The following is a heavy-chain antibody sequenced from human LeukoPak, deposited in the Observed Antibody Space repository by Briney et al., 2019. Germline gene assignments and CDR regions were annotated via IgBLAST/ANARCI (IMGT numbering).Heavy chain of an antibody. J-gene: IGHJ3*02. CDR2: ISSGGSTI. V-gene: IGHV3-48*03. CDR3: AREETDAFDI. CDR1: GFTFSSYE. Sequence: GGSLRLSCAASGFTFSSYEMNWVRQAPGKGLEWVSYISSGGSTIYHADSVKGRFTISRDNAKKSLYLEMNSLRAEDTAVYYCAREETDAFDIWGQGTMVTVSS.